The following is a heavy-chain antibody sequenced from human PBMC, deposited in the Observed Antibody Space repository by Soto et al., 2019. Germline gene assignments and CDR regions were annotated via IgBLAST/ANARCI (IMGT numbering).Heavy chain of an antibody. V-gene: IGHV1-69*02. J-gene: IGHJ3*01. CDR1: GGTFSSYT. D-gene: IGHD2-21*02. CDR3: KVVVTRSNGSFDL. CDR2: IIVFDGIV. Sequence: QVQLVQSGAEVKKPGSSVKVSCKVFGGTFSSYTISWVRQAPRQGLEWMGRIIVFDGIVNNAQKIQGRVKINADKSTRSAHMELSSLRSDDTAVYYCKVVVTRSNGSFDLWGQGTLVTVSS.